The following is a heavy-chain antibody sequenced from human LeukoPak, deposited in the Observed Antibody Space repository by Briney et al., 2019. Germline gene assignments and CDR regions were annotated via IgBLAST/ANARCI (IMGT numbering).Heavy chain of an antibody. V-gene: IGHV1-69-2*01. Sequence: ASVKVSCKVSGYTFTDYYMHWVRQAPGKGLEWMGLVDPEDGETVFAGKFQGRVTITADTSTDTAYMELSRLRSDDTAIYYCARYCSTTNCYTDDAFDIWGQGTMVTVSS. CDR2: VDPEDGET. CDR1: GYTFTDYY. J-gene: IGHJ3*02. CDR3: ARYCSTTNCYTDDAFDI. D-gene: IGHD2-2*02.